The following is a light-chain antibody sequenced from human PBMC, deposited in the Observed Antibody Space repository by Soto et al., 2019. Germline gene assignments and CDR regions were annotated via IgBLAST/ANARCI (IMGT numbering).Light chain of an antibody. Sequence: EIVLTQSPGTLSLSPGERATLSCRASQSVSSSYLAWYQQKPGQAPRLLIYGASSRATGIPDRFSGSGSGTDFTLTISRLEPEDFAVYYCQQYGSSPITFGHGTKLESK. CDR3: QQYGSSPIT. CDR2: GAS. J-gene: IGKJ2*01. CDR1: QSVSSSY. V-gene: IGKV3-20*01.